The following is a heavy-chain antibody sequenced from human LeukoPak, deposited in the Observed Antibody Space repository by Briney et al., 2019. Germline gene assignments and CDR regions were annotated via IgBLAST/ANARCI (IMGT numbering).Heavy chain of an antibody. CDR3: ARDQLYSSGWHYNDY. CDR2: IIPIFGTA. V-gene: IGHV1-69*01. Sequence: SVKVSCKASGGTFSSYAISWVRQAPGQGLEWMGGIIPIFGTANYAQKFQGRVTITADESTSTAYMELSSLRSGDTAVYYCARDQLYSSGWHYNDYWGQGTLVTVSS. D-gene: IGHD6-19*01. J-gene: IGHJ4*02. CDR1: GGTFSSYA.